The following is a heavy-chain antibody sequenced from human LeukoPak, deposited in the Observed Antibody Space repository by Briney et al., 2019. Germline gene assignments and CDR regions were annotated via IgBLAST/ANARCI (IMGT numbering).Heavy chain of an antibody. V-gene: IGHV4-34*01. CDR3: ANCGKAAAFDY. Sequence: SETLSLTCAVYGGSFSGYYWSWIRQPPGKGLEWIGEINHSGSTNYNPSLKSRVTISVDTSKNQFSLKLSSVTAADTAVYYCANCGKAAAFDYWGQGTLVTVSS. J-gene: IGHJ4*02. CDR1: GGSFSGYY. D-gene: IGHD6-13*01. CDR2: INHSGST.